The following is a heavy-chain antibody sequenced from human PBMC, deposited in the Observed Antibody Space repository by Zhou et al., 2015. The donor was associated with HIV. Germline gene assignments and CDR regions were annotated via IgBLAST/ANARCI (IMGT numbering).Heavy chain of an antibody. D-gene: IGHD1-7*01. CDR1: GFIFSDYY. V-gene: IGHV3-11*01. J-gene: IGHJ4*02. CDR3: ARCNNWNYEYYFDY. Sequence: VQLVESGGDSVHPGGSLRLSCAASGFIFSDYYMTWIRQAPGQGLEWVSYISASGSTIYYADSVKGRFTISRDNAKNSLYLQINSLRADDTAVYYCARCNNWNYEYYFDYWGQGTLVTVSS. CDR2: ISASGSTI.